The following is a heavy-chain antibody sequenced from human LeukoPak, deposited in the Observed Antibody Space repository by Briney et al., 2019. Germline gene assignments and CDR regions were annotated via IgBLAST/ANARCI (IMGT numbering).Heavy chain of an antibody. CDR3: ARVQYCSGGSCYSRSPDY. J-gene: IGHJ4*02. D-gene: IGHD2-15*01. V-gene: IGHV4-61*02. CDR2: IYTSGST. Sequence: SETLSLTCTVSGVSISSGSYYWSWIRQPAGKGLEWIGRIYTSGSTNYNPSLKSRVTISVDTSKNQFSLKLSSVTAADTAVYYCARVQYCSGGSCYSRSPDYWGQGTLVTVSS. CDR1: GVSISSGSYY.